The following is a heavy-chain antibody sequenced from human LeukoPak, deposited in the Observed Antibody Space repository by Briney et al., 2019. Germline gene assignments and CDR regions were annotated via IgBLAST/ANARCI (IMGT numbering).Heavy chain of an antibody. V-gene: IGHV3-48*01. J-gene: IGHJ4*02. D-gene: IGHD3-16*02. CDR1: GFTFSSYS. Sequence: PGGSLRLSCAASGFTFSSYSMNWVRQAPGKGLEWVSYISSSSSTIYYADSVKGRFTISRDNAKNSLYLQMNSLRAEDTAVYYCARCMRDYVWGRYRFPDYWGQGTLVTVSS. CDR2: ISSSSSTI. CDR3: ARCMRDYVWGRYRFPDY.